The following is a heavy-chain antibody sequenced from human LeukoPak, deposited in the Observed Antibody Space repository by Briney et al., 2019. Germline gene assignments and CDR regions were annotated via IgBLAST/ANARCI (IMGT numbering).Heavy chain of an antibody. Sequence: SETLSLTCAVYGGSFSGYYWSWIRQPPGKGLEWIGEINHSGSTNYNPSLKSRVTISVDTSKNQSSLKLSSVTAADTAVYYCARVNITIFGVDAFDIWGQGTMVTVSS. CDR1: GGSFSGYY. CDR2: INHSGST. D-gene: IGHD3-3*01. V-gene: IGHV4-34*01. CDR3: ARVNITIFGVDAFDI. J-gene: IGHJ3*02.